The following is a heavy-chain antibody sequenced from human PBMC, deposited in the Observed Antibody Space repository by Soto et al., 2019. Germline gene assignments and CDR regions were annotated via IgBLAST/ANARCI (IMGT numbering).Heavy chain of an antibody. D-gene: IGHD2-2*01. V-gene: IGHV3-30*18. Sequence: ESGGGVVQPGRSLRLSCAASGFTFSSYGMHWVRQAPGKGLEWVAVISYDGSNKYYADSVKGRFTISRDNSKNTLYLQMNSLRAEDTAVYYCVKESCSSTSCYVVDYWGQGTLVTVSS. CDR1: GFTFSSYG. J-gene: IGHJ4*02. CDR2: ISYDGSNK. CDR3: VKESCSSTSCYVVDY.